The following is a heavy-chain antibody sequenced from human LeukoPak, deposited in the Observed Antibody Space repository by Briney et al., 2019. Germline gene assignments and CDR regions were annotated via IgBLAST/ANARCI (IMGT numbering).Heavy chain of an antibody. V-gene: IGHV4-61*01. CDR2: IYYSGST. CDR1: GGSVSSGSYY. D-gene: IGHD6-13*01. Sequence: SETLSLTCTVSGGSVSSGSYYWSWIRQPPGKGLEWIGYIYYSGSTNYNPSLKSRVTISVDTSESQFSLKLSSVTAADTAVYYCARDPRIAAPGTFWFDPWGQGTLVTVSS. J-gene: IGHJ5*02. CDR3: ARDPRIAAPGTFWFDP.